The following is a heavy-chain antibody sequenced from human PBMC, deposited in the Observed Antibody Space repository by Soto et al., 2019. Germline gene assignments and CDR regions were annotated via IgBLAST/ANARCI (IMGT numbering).Heavy chain of an antibody. Sequence: QVQLQESGPGLVKPSQTLSLTCTVSGGSIGSGDYYWSWIRQPPGKGLEWIGYIYYSGSTYYKSSLKSRVIISIDTSKNQFSLKLSSVTAADTAVYYCARKGWPDVFDIWGQGAMVTVSS. CDR2: IYYSGST. CDR3: ARKGWPDVFDI. V-gene: IGHV4-30-4*01. J-gene: IGHJ3*02. CDR1: GGSIGSGDYY.